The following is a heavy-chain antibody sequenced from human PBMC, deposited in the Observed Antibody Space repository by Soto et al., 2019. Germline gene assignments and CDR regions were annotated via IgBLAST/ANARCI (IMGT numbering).Heavy chain of an antibody. CDR2: IFHDGNT. CDR1: GASIGSGGW. J-gene: IGHJ5*02. Sequence: LPETLSLTCAVSGASIGSGGWWSWVRQPPGKGLEWIAEIFHDGNTNYSPSLKSRVTISVDKSQNQFSLNVYSVTAADTAVYYCARHEGWTGPDQWGQGTLVTVSS. V-gene: IGHV4-4*03. D-gene: IGHD2-8*02. CDR3: ARHEGWTGPDQ.